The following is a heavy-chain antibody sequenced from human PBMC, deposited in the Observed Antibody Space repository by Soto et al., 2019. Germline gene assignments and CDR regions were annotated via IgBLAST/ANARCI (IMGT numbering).Heavy chain of an antibody. J-gene: IGHJ6*02. D-gene: IGHD3-3*01. CDR3: ARHIGGGGDFWSGYDQGYYYGMDV. V-gene: IGHV4-39*01. CDR2: IYYSGST. CDR1: GGSISSSSYY. Sequence: PSETLSLTCTVSGGSISSSSYYWGWIRQPPGKGLEWIGSIYYSGSTYYNPSLKSRVTISVDTSKNQFSLKLSSVTAADTAVYYCARHIGGGGDFWSGYDQGYYYGMDVWGQGTTVTVSS.